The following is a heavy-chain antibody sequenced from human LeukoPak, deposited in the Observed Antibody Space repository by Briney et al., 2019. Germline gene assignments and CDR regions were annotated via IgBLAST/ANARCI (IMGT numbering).Heavy chain of an antibody. CDR1: GFTFSSYE. CDR3: ARAPSFDYGGKGILDY. D-gene: IGHD4-23*01. V-gene: IGHV3-48*03. CDR2: ISSSGSTI. Sequence: GGSLRLSCAASGFTFSSYEMNWVRQAPGKGLEWGSYISSSGSTIYYADSVKGRFTISRDNAKNSLYLQMNSLRAEDTAVYYCARAPSFDYGGKGILDYWGQGTLVTVSS. J-gene: IGHJ4*02.